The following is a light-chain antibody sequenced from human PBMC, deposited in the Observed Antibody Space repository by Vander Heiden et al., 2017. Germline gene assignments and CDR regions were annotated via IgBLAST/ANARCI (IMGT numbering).Light chain of an antibody. CDR1: QDISNY. CDR2: DAS. V-gene: IGKV1-33*01. J-gene: IGKJ4*01. Sequence: DIQMTQSPSSLSASVGDRVTITCQASQDISNYLNWYQQKPGKAPKLLIYDASNLETGVPSRFSGSGSGTDFTFTISSLQPEDIATYYCQQYDNLPLLTFGGGTKVETK. CDR3: QQYDNLPLLT.